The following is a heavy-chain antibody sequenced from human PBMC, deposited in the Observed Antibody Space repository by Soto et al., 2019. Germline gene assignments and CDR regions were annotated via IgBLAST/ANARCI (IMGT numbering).Heavy chain of an antibody. Sequence: QVQLQESGPRLVKPSGTLSLTCAVYGGSLSSCNWWSWVRQPPGKGLEWIGEIYRYGSTSYNPSLKSRVTCAVDKSKNQIPLKMTSLTAADTAVYFCSGGGRPGQIDWFDPWGQGILVTVSS. CDR3: SGGGRPGQIDWFDP. CDR1: GGSLSSCNW. J-gene: IGHJ5*02. V-gene: IGHV4-4*02. D-gene: IGHD2-21*01. CDR2: IYRYGST.